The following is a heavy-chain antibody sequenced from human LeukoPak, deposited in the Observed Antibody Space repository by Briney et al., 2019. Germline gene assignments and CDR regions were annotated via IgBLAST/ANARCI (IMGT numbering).Heavy chain of an antibody. CDR1: VASFSSGDQY. D-gene: IGHD3-22*01. CDR3: SRGLDSRKLGY. J-gene: IGHJ4*02. Sequence: ASQTLSLTCTVSVASFSSGDQYWNWIRQSPGKGLEWIGSIHPSGRLYNNPSLESRVTISIDTSKNQFSLDLNSVTAAVTAVYFCSRGLDSRKLGYWGQGTLVTAS. CDR2: IHPSGRL. V-gene: IGHV4-31*02.